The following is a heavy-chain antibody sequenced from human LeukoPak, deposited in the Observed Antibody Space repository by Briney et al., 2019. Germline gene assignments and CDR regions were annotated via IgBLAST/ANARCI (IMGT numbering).Heavy chain of an antibody. D-gene: IGHD4-17*01. CDR1: GYTFSDYY. CDR2: INPNSGGT. J-gene: IGHJ3*02. V-gene: IGHV1-2*02. Sequence: GASVKVSCKASGYTFSDYYIHWVRQAPGQGLEGMGWINPNSGGTNSAQKFQGRVTMTRDTSISTAYMELSRLRSDDTAVYYCARESFSTLTSATDAFDIWGQGTMVTVSS. CDR3: ARESFSTLTSATDAFDI.